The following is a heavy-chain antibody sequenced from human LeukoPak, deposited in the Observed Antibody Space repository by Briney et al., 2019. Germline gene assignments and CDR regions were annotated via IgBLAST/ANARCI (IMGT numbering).Heavy chain of an antibody. V-gene: IGHV4-59*08. CDR3: ARKAAAVYYGNDY. J-gene: IGHJ4*02. D-gene: IGHD6-13*01. CDR2: IYYSGST. CDR1: GGSISSYY. Sequence: SETLSLTCTVSGGSISSYYWSWIRQPPGKGLEWIGYIYYSGSTNYNPSLKSRVTISVDTSKNQFSLKLSSVTAADTAVYYCARKAAAVYYGNDYWGQGTLVTVSS.